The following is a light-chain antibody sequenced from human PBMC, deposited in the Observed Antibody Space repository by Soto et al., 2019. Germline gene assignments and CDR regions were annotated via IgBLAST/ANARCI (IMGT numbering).Light chain of an antibody. J-gene: IGKJ4*01. V-gene: IGKV3-20*01. Sequence: EMVLTRSPGTLSLSPGERATLSCRAVQSFSSNSLAWYQRKPGQAPRLLIYAASTRATGIPDRFSGSGSGTDFTLTISRMEPEDFAVYYCQQYGSSPLTLGGGTKVDIK. CDR1: QSFSSNS. CDR3: QQYGSSPLT. CDR2: AAS.